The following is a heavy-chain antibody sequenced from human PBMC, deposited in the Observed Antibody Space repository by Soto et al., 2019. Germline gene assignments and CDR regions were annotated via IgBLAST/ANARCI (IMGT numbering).Heavy chain of an antibody. CDR1: GFTFSSYW. D-gene: IGHD3-22*01. J-gene: IGHJ4*02. CDR3: ARVTDYYESSGYFDY. CDR2: IKQDGSEK. V-gene: IGHV3-7*01. Sequence: PGGSLRLSCAASGFTFSSYWMSWVRQAPGKGLEWVANIKQDGSEKYYVDSVKGRFTISRDNAKNSLNLQMNSLRAEDTAVYYCARVTDYYESSGYFDYWGQGTLVNVPS.